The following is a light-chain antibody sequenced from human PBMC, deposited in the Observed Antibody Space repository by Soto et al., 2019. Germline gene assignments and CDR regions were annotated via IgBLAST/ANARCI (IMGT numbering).Light chain of an antibody. CDR3: QQYGSSPLT. CDR2: TTS. J-gene: IGKJ4*01. V-gene: IGKV1-39*01. Sequence: DIQMTQSPSSLSASVGDRVTITCRASQSISYYLNWYQQKPGRAPRLLIYTTSSLQSGVPSKFSGSASGTDFTLTISSLQPEDFAVYYCQQYGSSPLTFGGGTKVDIK. CDR1: QSISYY.